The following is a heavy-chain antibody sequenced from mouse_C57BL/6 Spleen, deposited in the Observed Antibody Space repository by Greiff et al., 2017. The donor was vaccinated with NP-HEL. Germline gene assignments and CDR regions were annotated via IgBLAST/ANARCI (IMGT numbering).Heavy chain of an antibody. CDR2: IHPNSGST. Sequence: QVQLQQPGAELVKPGASVKLSCKASGYTFTSYWMHWVKQRPGQGLEWIGMIHPNSGSTNYNEKFKSKATLTVDKSSSTAYMQLSSLTSEDSAVYYCAREGDGYSPADWGQGTLVTVSA. CDR1: GYTFTSYW. D-gene: IGHD2-3*01. CDR3: AREGDGYSPAD. J-gene: IGHJ3*01. V-gene: IGHV1-64*01.